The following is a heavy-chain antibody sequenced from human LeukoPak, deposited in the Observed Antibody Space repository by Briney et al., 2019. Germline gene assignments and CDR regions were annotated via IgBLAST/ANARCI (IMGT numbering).Heavy chain of an antibody. CDR3: ATLSVAAGDWDDDF. J-gene: IGHJ4*02. Sequence: PGGSLRLSCVASGFTFSSYAMSWVRQAPGKGLEWVSGISITGGSTYYTDSVKGPFTISRDNSKNTLYLQMNSLRVEDTAVYYCATLSVAAGDWDDDFWGQGTLLTVSS. V-gene: IGHV3-23*01. CDR2: ISITGGST. D-gene: IGHD6-13*01. CDR1: GFTFSSYA.